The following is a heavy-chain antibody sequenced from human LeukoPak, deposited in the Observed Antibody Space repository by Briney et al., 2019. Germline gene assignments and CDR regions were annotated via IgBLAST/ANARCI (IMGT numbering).Heavy chain of an antibody. J-gene: IGHJ5*01. CDR3: ARQEYCNGGSCYTWFDS. CDR1: GYSFTNSW. V-gene: IGHV5-51*01. D-gene: IGHD2-15*01. Sequence: GESLKISCKGSGYSFTNSWIGWVRLMPGKGLEWMGIIYPADSDIRYSPSFQGQVTISADKSINTAYLQWSSLKASDTAIYYCARQEYCNGGSCYTWFDSWGQGTLVTVSS. CDR2: IYPADSDI.